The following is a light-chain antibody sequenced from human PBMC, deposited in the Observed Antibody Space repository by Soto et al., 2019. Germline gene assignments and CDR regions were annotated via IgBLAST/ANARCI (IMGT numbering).Light chain of an antibody. J-gene: IGKJ1*01. CDR2: DVS. V-gene: IGKV3-20*01. CDR3: QQYGSSRT. Sequence: EIVLTQSPGTLSLSPGERATLSCRASQTVNSNYLVWYQQKPGQAPRLLIYDVSHRATGIPDRFSGSGSGTDFTLTIRRLEPEDFAVYYCQQYGSSRTFGQGTKVEI. CDR1: QTVNSNY.